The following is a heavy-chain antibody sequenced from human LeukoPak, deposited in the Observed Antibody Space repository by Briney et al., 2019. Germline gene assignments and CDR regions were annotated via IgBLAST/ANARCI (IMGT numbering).Heavy chain of an antibody. CDR1: GYSFTSYR. CDR2: IDPSDSYT. Sequence: GESLKISCKGSGYSFTSYRISWVRQMTGKGLEWMGRIDPSDSYTNYSPSFQGHVTISADKSISTAYLQWSSLKASDTAMYYCARQGQGTGDYWGQGTLVTVSS. V-gene: IGHV5-10-1*01. CDR3: ARQGQGTGDY. D-gene: IGHD1-1*01. J-gene: IGHJ4*02.